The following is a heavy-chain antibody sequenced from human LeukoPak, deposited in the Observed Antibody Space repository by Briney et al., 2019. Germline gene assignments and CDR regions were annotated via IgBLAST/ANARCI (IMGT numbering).Heavy chain of an antibody. V-gene: IGHV3-66*01. J-gene: IGHJ4*02. CDR3: ARSHYYGGMDY. CDR1: GFTVSSNY. Sequence: GGSLRLSCAASGFTVSSNYMSWVRQAPGKGLEWVSVIYSGGSTYYADSVEGRFTISRDNSKNTLYLQMNSLRAEDTAVYYCARSHYYGGMDYWGQGTLVTVSS. D-gene: IGHD3-10*01. CDR2: IYSGGST.